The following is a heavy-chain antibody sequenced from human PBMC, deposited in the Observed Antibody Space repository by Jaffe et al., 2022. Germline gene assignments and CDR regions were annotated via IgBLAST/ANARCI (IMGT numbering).Heavy chain of an antibody. J-gene: IGHJ4*02. V-gene: IGHV4-59*01. CDR3: ARDRTPHGPLDY. Sequence: QVQLQESGPGLVKPSETLSLTCTVSDGSISGDYWTWIRQPPGKGLEWIGNIYYSGSTNYNPSLKSRVTISIDTSRSEFSLKLSSVTAADTAVYYCARDRTPHGPLDYWGQGTLVTVSS. CDR1: DGSISGDY. CDR2: IYYSGST.